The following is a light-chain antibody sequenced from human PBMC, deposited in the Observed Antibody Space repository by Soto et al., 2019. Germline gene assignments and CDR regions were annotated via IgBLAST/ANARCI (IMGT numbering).Light chain of an antibody. CDR2: EVS. CDR3: TSYTISTPWV. V-gene: IGLV2-14*01. CDR1: SSDVGRYNY. J-gene: IGLJ3*02. Sequence: QSALTQPASVSGSPGQSITISCTGTSSDVGRYNYVSWYQQRPGQAPKLMIYEVSHRPSGVSNRFSGSKSGYTASLTISGLQADDEADYYCTSYTISTPWVFGGGTKLTVL.